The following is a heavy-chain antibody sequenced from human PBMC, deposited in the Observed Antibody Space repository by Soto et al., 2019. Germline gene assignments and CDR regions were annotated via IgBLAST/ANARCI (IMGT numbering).Heavy chain of an antibody. CDR1: GGSFSGYY. D-gene: IGHD2-2*01. J-gene: IGHJ5*02. V-gene: IGHV4-34*01. CDR3: ARMPPPIVVVPAAIQERLNWFDP. CDR2: INHSGST. Sequence: SETLSLTCAVYGGSFSGYYWSWIRQPPGKGLEWIGEINHSGSTNYNPSLKSRVTISVDTSKNQFSLKLSPVTAADTAVYYCARMPPPIVVVPAAIQERLNWFDPWGQGTLVTVSS.